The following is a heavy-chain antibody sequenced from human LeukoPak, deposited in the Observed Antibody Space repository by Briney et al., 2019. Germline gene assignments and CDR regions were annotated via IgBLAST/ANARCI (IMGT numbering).Heavy chain of an antibody. D-gene: IGHD6-19*01. CDR3: ATGQWLVRVRAFDI. J-gene: IGHJ3*02. CDR2: FDPEDGET. CDR1: GYTLTELS. Sequence: GASVNVSCKVSGYTLTELSMHWVRQAPGKGLEWMGGFDPEDGETIYAQKFQGRVTMTEDTSTDTAYMELSSLRSEDTAVYYCATGQWLVRVRAFDIWGQGTMVTVSS. V-gene: IGHV1-24*01.